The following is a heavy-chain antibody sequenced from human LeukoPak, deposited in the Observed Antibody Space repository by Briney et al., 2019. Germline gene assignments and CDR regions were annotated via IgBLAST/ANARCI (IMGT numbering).Heavy chain of an antibody. CDR1: GFTFSSYS. CDR2: ISSSSRSTI. J-gene: IGHJ4*02. D-gene: IGHD4-17*01. V-gene: IGHV3-48*04. CDR3: ARRDHGDYGEEY. Sequence: PGGSLRLSCAASGFTFSSYSMNWVRQAPGKGLEWVSYISSSSRSTIYYADSVKGRFTISRDNAKNSLSLQMNSLRAEDTAVYYCARRDHGDYGEEYWGQGTLVTVSS.